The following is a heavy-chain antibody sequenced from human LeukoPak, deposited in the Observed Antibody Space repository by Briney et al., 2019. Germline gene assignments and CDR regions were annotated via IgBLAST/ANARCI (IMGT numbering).Heavy chain of an antibody. Sequence: GGSLRLSCAASGFTFDDYAMHWVRQAPGKGLEWVSGISWNSGSIGYADSVKGRFTISRDNAKNSLYLQMNSLRAEDTALYYCAKDIRWFGVLLPQGFDPWGQGTLVTVSS. CDR3: AKDIRWFGVLLPQGFDP. V-gene: IGHV3-9*01. CDR2: ISWNSGSI. CDR1: GFTFDDYA. J-gene: IGHJ5*02. D-gene: IGHD3-10*01.